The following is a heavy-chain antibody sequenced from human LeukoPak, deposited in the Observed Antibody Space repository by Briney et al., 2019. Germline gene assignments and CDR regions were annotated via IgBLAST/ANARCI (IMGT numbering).Heavy chain of an antibody. V-gene: IGHV3-9*03. Sequence: PGRSLRLSCAASGFNFDEYAMHWVRQAPGKGLEWVSGISWNSGSIGYADSVKGRFTISRDNAKNSLYLQMNSLRAEDMALYYCAKDISSSPPFDAFDIWGQGTMVTVSS. J-gene: IGHJ3*02. CDR3: AKDISSSPPFDAFDI. D-gene: IGHD6-6*01. CDR2: ISWNSGSI. CDR1: GFNFDEYA.